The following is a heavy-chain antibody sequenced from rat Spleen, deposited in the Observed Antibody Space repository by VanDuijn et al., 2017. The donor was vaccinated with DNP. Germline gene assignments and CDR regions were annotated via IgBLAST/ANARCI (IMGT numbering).Heavy chain of an antibody. CDR3: AKDLQWYAMDA. Sequence: EVQLVESGGGLVQPGRSLKVSCVASGFTFSGYWMFWIRQAPGKGLEWVASINPDGGTTHYSDSVRGRFTISRDNAENNVYLQMNSLRSEDTATYYCAKDLQWYAMDAWGQGTSVSVSS. CDR2: INPDGGTT. D-gene: IGHD1-1*01. CDR1: GFTFSGYW. V-gene: IGHV5-58*01. J-gene: IGHJ4*01.